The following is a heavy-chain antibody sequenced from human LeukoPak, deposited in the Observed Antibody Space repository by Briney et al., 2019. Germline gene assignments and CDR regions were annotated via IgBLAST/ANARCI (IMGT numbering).Heavy chain of an antibody. CDR1: GGSTSSYY. CDR3: ARGIVVVPAAGSDAFDI. D-gene: IGHD2-2*01. V-gene: IGHV4-59*06. CDR2: IYYSGST. Sequence: SETLSLTCTVSGGSTSSYYWSWIRQPAGKGLEWIGYIYYSGSTYYNPSLKSRVTISVDTSKNQFSLTLSSVTAADTAVYYCARGIVVVPAAGSDAFDIWGQGTMVTVSS. J-gene: IGHJ3*02.